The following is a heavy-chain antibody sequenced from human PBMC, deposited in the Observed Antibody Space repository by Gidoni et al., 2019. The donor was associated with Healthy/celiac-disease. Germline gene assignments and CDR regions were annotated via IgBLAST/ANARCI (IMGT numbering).Heavy chain of an antibody. J-gene: IGHJ4*02. CDR1: GGSISSSSYY. CDR2: IYYSGST. V-gene: IGHV4-39*01. CDR3: ARHVLQLDPYYFDY. Sequence: QLQLQESGPGLVKLSETRSLTCTVAGGSISSSSYYWGWIRQPPGKGLEWIGSIYYSGSTYYNPSLKSRVTISVDTSKNQFSLKLSSVTAADTAVYYCARHVLQLDPYYFDYWGQGTLVTVSS. D-gene: IGHD1-1*01.